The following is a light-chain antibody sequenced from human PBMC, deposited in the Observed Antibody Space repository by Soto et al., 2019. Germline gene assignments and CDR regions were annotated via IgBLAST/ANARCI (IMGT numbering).Light chain of an antibody. V-gene: IGLV1-44*01. CDR3: SAWDASLNGYV. J-gene: IGLJ1*01. Sequence: SLLTQPPPASGTPRQRVTISCSGSSPNNGSKNVNWYQQLPGTAPKLLIYSNYQRPSGVPDRFSGSKSGTSASLAISGLQSEDEADYYCSAWDASLNGYVFGTGTKVTV. CDR1: SPNNGSKN. CDR2: SNY.